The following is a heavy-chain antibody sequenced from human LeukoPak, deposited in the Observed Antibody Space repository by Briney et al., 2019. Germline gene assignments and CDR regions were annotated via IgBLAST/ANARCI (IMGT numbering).Heavy chain of an antibody. D-gene: IGHD3-3*01. Sequence: SETLSRTCAVDGVSFSGYCWSWLRQPPGHGLEWIGEINHSGSTNYNPSLKSRVTISVDTSKNQFSLKLSSVTAADAAVYYCASRTIFGVVRDYWGQGTLVTVSS. V-gene: IGHV4-34*01. J-gene: IGHJ4*02. CDR2: INHSGST. CDR1: GVSFSGYC. CDR3: ASRTIFGVVRDY.